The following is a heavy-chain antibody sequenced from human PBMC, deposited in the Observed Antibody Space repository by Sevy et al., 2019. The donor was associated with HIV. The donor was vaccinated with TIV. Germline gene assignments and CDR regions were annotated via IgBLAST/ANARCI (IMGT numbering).Heavy chain of an antibody. CDR1: GFTFSSYA. CDR3: ARDGGYYDYVWGSYRYTGPNYYYYYGMDV. CDR2: ISYDGSNK. V-gene: IGHV3-30*04. J-gene: IGHJ6*02. Sequence: GGSLRLSCAASGFTFSSYAMHWVRQAPGKGLEWVAVISYDGSNKYYADSVKGRFTISRDNSKNTLYLQMNGLRAEDKAGYYCARDGGYYDYVWGSYRYTGPNYYYYYGMDVWGQGTTVTVSS. D-gene: IGHD3-16*02.